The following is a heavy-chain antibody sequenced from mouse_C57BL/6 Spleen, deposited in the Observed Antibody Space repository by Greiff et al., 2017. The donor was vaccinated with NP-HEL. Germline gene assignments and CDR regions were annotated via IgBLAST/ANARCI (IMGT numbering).Heavy chain of an antibody. CDR3: TREANYFDY. Sequence: VQLQESGAELVRPGASVTLSCKASGYTFTDYEMHWVKQTPVHGLEWIGAIDPETGGTAYNQKFKGKAILTADKSSSTAYMELRSLTSEDSAVYYCTREANYFDYWGQGTTLTVSS. CDR2: IDPETGGT. V-gene: IGHV1-15*01. D-gene: IGHD3-2*02. J-gene: IGHJ2*01. CDR1: GYTFTDYE.